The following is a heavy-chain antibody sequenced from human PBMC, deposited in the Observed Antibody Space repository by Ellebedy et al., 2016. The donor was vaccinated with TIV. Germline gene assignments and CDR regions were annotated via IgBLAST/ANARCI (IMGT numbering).Heavy chain of an antibody. Sequence: SVKVSXXASGGTFSSYAISWVRQAPGQGLEWMGGIIPIFGTANYAQKFQGRVTITADESTSTAYMELSSLRSEDTAVYYCARLYYDSSGYYFDAFDIWGQGTMVTVSS. J-gene: IGHJ3*02. V-gene: IGHV1-69*13. CDR3: ARLYYDSSGYYFDAFDI. CDR2: IIPIFGTA. D-gene: IGHD3-22*01. CDR1: GGTFSSYA.